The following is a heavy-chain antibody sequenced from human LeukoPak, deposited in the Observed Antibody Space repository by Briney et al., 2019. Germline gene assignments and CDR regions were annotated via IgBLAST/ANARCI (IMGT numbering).Heavy chain of an antibody. CDR3: AKRMNMVTTRGFDY. J-gene: IGHJ4*02. CDR2: IRYDGSNK. V-gene: IGHV3-30*02. CDR1: GFTFSSYG. D-gene: IGHD4/OR15-4a*01. Sequence: GGSLRLSCAASGFTFSSYGMHWVRQAPGKGLEWVAFIRYDGSNKYYADSVKGRFTISRDNSNNTLYLQMNSLRAEDTAVYYCAKRMNMVTTRGFDYWGQGALVTVSS.